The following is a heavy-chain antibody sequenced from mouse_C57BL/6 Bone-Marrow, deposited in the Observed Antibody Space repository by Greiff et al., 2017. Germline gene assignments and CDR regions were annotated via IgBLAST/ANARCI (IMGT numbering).Heavy chain of an antibody. Sequence: VHVKQSGPKLVKPGASVKISCKASGYSFTGYYMNWVKQSPEKSLEWIGEINPSTGGTTYNQKFKAKATLTVDKSSSTAYMQLKSLTSEDSAVYYCARWGAMDYWGQGTSVTVSS. CDR3: ARWGAMDY. V-gene: IGHV1-42*01. J-gene: IGHJ4*01. CDR2: INPSTGGT. CDR1: GYSFTGYY.